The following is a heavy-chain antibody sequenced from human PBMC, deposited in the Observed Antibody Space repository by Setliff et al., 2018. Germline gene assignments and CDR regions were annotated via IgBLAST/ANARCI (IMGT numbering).Heavy chain of an antibody. D-gene: IGHD3-3*01. V-gene: IGHV4-59*13. J-gene: IGHJ2*01. CDR1: GGSISNYY. CDR2: IYYSGST. CDR3: ATPREYYNFGSARDVYWYFDL. Sequence: SETLSLTCTVSGGSISNYYWSWIRQPPGKGLEWIGYIYYSGSTNYNPSLKSRVTMSVDTSKNQFSLKLSSVTAADTAVYYCATPREYYNFGSARDVYWYFDLWGRGTLVTVSS.